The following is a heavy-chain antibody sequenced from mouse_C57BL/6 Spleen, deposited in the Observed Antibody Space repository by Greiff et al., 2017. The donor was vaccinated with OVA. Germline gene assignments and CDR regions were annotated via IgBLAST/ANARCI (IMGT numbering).Heavy chain of an antibody. D-gene: IGHD1-1*01. Sequence: VKLMESGAELMKPGASVKLSCKATGYTFTGYWIEWVKQRPGHGLEWIGEILPGSGSTNSHEKFKGKATFTVAKSYNTAYMQLSSLTTEDTASYYWAREGNYYGSRGYFDVWGTGTTVTVSS. V-gene: IGHV1-9*01. CDR3: AREGNYYGSRGYFDV. CDR2: ILPGSGST. CDR1: GYTFTGYW. J-gene: IGHJ1*03.